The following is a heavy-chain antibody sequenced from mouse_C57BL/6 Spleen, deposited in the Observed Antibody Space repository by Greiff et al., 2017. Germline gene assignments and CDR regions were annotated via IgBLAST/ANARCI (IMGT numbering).Heavy chain of an antibody. D-gene: IGHD2-5*01. CDR2: TWWDDDK. V-gene: IGHV8-8*01. Sequence: QVTLKVSGPGILQPSQTLSLTCSFSGFSLSTFGMGVGWIRQPSGKGLEWLAHTWWDDDKYYNPALKSRLTISKDTSKKQVFLKIANVDTADTATYYCARTYYSNYRYAMDYWGQGTSVTVSS. CDR1: GFSLSTFGMG. J-gene: IGHJ4*01. CDR3: ARTYYSNYRYAMDY.